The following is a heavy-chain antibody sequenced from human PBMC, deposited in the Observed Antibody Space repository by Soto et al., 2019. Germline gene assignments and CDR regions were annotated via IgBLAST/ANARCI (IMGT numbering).Heavy chain of an antibody. CDR1: GFTFSTYA. Sequence: EVQLLEFGGGLVQPWGSLRLSCAASGFTFSTYAMSWVRQAPGKGLEWVSGLYGSGRGISYADSVKGRFTISRDNSNDIWYLEMRSLRVEGTAVYYCAKDRQPDGLWPFDHWGQGTLVIVSS. CDR3: AKDRQPDGLWPFDH. J-gene: IGHJ4*02. V-gene: IGHV3-23*01. D-gene: IGHD2-8*01. CDR2: LYGSGRGI.